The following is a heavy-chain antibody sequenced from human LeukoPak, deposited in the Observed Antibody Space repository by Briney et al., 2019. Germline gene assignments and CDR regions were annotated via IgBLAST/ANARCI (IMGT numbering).Heavy chain of an antibody. CDR3: AIGGDSSTGCYRCFNY. CDR1: GYRFPNYW. CDR2: ICPGDSDT. D-gene: IGHD2-2*02. V-gene: IGHV5-51*01. Sequence: LGESLKISCKGSGYRFPNYWIGWVRQMPGKGLEWMGLICPGDSDTRYSPSFQGQVTISADKSIGTAYLQWSSLKSSDTAMYYCAIGGDSSTGCYRCFNYWGQGTLVTVSS. J-gene: IGHJ4*02.